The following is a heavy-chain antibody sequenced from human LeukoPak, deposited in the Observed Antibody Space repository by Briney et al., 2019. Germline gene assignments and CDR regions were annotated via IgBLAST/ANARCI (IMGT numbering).Heavy chain of an antibody. CDR2: ISSGSSTI. J-gene: IGHJ4*02. CDR1: GFTFSSYS. Sequence: GGSLRLSCAASGFTFSSYSMNWVRQAPGKGLEWVSYISSGSSTIYYADSVKGRFTISRDNAKNSLYLQMNSLRDEDTTVYYCVPSDPVLWGQGTLVTVSS. CDR3: VPSDPVL. V-gene: IGHV3-48*02.